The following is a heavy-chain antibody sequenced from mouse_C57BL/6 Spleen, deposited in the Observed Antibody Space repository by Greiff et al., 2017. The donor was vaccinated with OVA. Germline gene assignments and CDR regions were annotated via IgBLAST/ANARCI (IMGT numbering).Heavy chain of an antibody. CDR1: GFSLTSYG. Sequence: QVQLQQSGPGLVQPSQSLSITCTVSGFSLTSYGVHWVRPSPGKGLEWLGVIWSGGSTDYNAAFISRLSISKDNSKSQVFFKMNSLQADDTAIYYCARNFFYYDYDGFAYWGQGTLVTVSA. J-gene: IGHJ3*01. CDR2: IWSGGST. V-gene: IGHV2-2*01. D-gene: IGHD2-4*01. CDR3: ARNFFYYDYDGFAY.